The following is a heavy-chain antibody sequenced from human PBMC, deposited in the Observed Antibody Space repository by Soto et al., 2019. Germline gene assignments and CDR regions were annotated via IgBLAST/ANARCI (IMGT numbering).Heavy chain of an antibody. D-gene: IGHD2-21*02. CDR1: GFTFSSYA. Sequence: QVQLVESGGGVVQPGRSLRLSCAASGFTFSSYAMHWVRQAPGKGLEWVAGISYDGSNKYYADSVKDRFTISRDNSKNTLYLHMNSLRAEETAMYYCARASFPVPCNALKCDSRYYYDGIAVWGQGTTVTVSS. V-gene: IGHV3-30-3*01. CDR3: ARASFPVPCNALKCDSRYYYDGIAV. J-gene: IGHJ6*02. CDR2: ISYDGSNK.